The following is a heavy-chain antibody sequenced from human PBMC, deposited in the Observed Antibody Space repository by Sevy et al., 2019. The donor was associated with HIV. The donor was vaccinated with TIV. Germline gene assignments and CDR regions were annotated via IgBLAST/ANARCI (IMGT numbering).Heavy chain of an antibody. V-gene: IGHV3-48*02. J-gene: IGHJ6*02. D-gene: IGHD3-16*01. CDR3: AREWGGAAGYYYYYGMDV. CDR2: ISSSSSTI. Sequence: GGSLRLSCAASGFTFSSYSMNWVRQAPGKGLERVSYISSSSSTIYYADSVKGRFTISRDNAKNSLYLQMNSLRDEDTAVYYCAREWGGAAGYYYYYGMDVWGQGTTVTVSS. CDR1: GFTFSSYS.